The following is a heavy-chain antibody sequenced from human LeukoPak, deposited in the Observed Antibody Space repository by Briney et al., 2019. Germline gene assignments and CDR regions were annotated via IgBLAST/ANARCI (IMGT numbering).Heavy chain of an antibody. J-gene: IGHJ2*01. Sequence: PGRSLRLSCTASGVTFSSYAMHWVRQAPGKGLEGGAVISYDGSNKYYAASVKGLFTISRDNSKNTLYLQMNRLRAEHTAVYYCARNLQTIQRYFDLWGRGTLVTVSS. CDR1: GVTFSSYA. D-gene: IGHD1-1*01. CDR3: ARNLQTIQRYFDL. V-gene: IGHV3-30-3*01. CDR2: ISYDGSNK.